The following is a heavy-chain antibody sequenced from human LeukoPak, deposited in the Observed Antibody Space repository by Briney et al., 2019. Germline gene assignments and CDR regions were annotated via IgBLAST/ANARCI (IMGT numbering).Heavy chain of an antibody. D-gene: IGHD2-15*01. J-gene: IGHJ4*02. Sequence: GASVKVSCKASGGTFTGYYMHWVRQAPGQGLEWMGWINPNSGGTNYAQKFQGWVTMTRDTSISTAYMELSRLRSDDTAVYYCARGSCSGGSCSFDYWGQGTLVTVSS. CDR1: GGTFTGYY. CDR3: ARGSCSGGSCSFDY. V-gene: IGHV1-2*04. CDR2: INPNSGGT.